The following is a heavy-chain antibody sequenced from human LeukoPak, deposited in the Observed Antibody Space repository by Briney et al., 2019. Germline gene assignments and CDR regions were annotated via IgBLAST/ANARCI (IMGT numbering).Heavy chain of an antibody. Sequence: SETLSLTCTVSGGSISSGGYSWSWIRQPPGKGLEWIGEINHSGSTNYNPSLKSRVTISVDTSKNQFSLKLSSVTAADTAVYYCAGRIVVVPAASLDYWGQGTLVTVSS. J-gene: IGHJ4*02. CDR1: GGSISSGGYS. D-gene: IGHD2-2*01. CDR3: AGRIVVVPAASLDY. CDR2: INHSGST. V-gene: IGHV4-39*07.